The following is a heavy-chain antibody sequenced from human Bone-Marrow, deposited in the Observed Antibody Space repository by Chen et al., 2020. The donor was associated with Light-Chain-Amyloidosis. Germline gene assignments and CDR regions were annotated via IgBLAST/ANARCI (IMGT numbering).Heavy chain of an antibody. D-gene: IGHD2-2*01. CDR1: GFTFSTYS. CDR3: AKDRCTSISCSDFDY. J-gene: IGHJ4*02. CDR2: VTDSGSNT. V-gene: IGHV3-23*04. Sequence: EVQLVESGGGLVQPGGSLRLSCTVSGFTFSTYSMIWVRQAPGKGLEWVSAVTDSGSNTYYADSVKGRFTISRDNSKNTLYLQMNSLRAEDTAVYYCAKDRCTSISCSDFDYWGQGTLVTVSS.